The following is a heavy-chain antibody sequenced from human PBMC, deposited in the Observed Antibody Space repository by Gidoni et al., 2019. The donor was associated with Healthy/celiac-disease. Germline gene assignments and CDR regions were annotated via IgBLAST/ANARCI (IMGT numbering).Heavy chain of an antibody. J-gene: IGHJ5*02. D-gene: IGHD3-3*01. CDR3: ARDGPLRYDFWSGYPLGFDP. Sequence: QLQLQESGPGLVKPAETLSLTCNVSGGSISSSSYYWGWIRQPPGKGLECIGSIYYSGSTYYTPSLMSRVTISVDTSKNQFSLKLSSVTAADTAVYYCARDGPLRYDFWSGYPLGFDPWGQGTLVTVSS. CDR1: GGSISSSSYY. CDR2: IYYSGST. V-gene: IGHV4-39*07.